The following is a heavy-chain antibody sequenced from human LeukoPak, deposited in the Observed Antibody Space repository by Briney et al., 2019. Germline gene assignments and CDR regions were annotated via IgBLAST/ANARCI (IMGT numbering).Heavy chain of an antibody. CDR2: INHSGST. Sequence: SETLSLTCAVYGGSFSGYYWSWIRQPPGKGLEWIGEINHSGSTNYNPSLKSRVTISVDTSKNQFSLKLSSVTAADTAVYFCARVSWSPGTSYYYMDVWGKGTTVTVSS. D-gene: IGHD1-1*01. J-gene: IGHJ6*03. CDR1: GGSFSGYY. V-gene: IGHV4-34*01. CDR3: ARVSWSPGTSYYYMDV.